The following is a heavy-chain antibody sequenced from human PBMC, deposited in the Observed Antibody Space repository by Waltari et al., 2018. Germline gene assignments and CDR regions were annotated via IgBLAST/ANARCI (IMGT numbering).Heavy chain of an antibody. CDR3: ARGLTTVTTGYYYYGMDV. V-gene: IGHV4-39*07. Sequence: QVQLQESGPGLVKPSETLSFTCTVSGGSISSSSYYWGWIRQPPGKGLEWIGSIYYSGSTYYTPSLKRRVTISVDTSKNQFSLKLSSVTAADTAVYYCARGLTTVTTGYYYYGMDVWGQGTTVTVSS. D-gene: IGHD4-17*01. CDR2: IYYSGST. J-gene: IGHJ6*02. CDR1: GGSISSSSYY.